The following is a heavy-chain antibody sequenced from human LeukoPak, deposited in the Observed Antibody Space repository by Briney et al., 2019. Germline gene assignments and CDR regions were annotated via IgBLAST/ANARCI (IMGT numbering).Heavy chain of an antibody. V-gene: IGHV3-74*01. CDR1: GLAFSAYK. J-gene: IGHJ4*02. CDR2: ISTDGYTT. D-gene: IGHD2-15*01. CDR3: VVGGSPGY. Sequence: GGSMRLSCGASGLAFSAYKMHWVRQAPRKGLVWVSRISTDGYTTDYADFVQGRFTASRDITKNTWSLEMNSLRAEDTAVYYCVVGGSPGYWGQGTLVTVSS.